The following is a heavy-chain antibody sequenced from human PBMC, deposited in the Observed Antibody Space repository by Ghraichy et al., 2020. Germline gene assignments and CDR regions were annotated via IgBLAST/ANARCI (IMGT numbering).Heavy chain of an antibody. Sequence: SETLSLTCTVSGGSIISNVYYWSWIRQHPGKGLEWIGYIYYGGSTYYNPSLKSRVTISVDKTKNQFSLNLSSVTAADTAVYYCARAQPLDPWGPGILVSVPS. CDR3: ARAQPLDP. J-gene: IGHJ5*02. V-gene: IGHV4-31*03. CDR1: GGSIISNVYY. CDR2: IYYGGST.